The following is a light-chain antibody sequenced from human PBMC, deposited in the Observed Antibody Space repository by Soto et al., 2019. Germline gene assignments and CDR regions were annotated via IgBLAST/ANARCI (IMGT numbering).Light chain of an antibody. V-gene: IGKV3D-15*01. Sequence: EIVMTQSPATLSVSPGERATLSCRASESVTGSLAWYQQKPGQAPRLLIYDAFTRATGIPARFSGSGSGTKCTLSISNLQPEGFEVYSWQQYNNWPGTFGQGT. CDR3: QQYNNWPGT. J-gene: IGKJ1*01. CDR2: DAF. CDR1: ESVTGS.